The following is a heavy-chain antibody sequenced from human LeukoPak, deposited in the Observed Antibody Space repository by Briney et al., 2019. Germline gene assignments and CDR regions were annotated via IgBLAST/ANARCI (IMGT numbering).Heavy chain of an antibody. CDR1: GVTFSSYW. V-gene: IGHV3-7*01. Sequence: GGSLRLSCAASGVTFSSYWMSWVRQAPGKGLEWVANIKQDGSEKYYVDSVKGRFTISRDNAKNSLYLQMNSLRAEDTAVYYCASNYGSGSYVVNFDYWGQGTLVTVSS. CDR2: IKQDGSEK. J-gene: IGHJ4*02. D-gene: IGHD3-10*01. CDR3: ASNYGSGSYVVNFDY.